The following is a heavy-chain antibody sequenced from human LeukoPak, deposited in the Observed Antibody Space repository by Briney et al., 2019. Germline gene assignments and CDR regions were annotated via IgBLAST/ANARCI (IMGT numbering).Heavy chain of an antibody. CDR2: IYYSGST. J-gene: IGHJ6*04. Sequence: SETLYLTCTVSGGSISSGGYYWSWIRQHPGKGLEWIGYIYYSGSTYYNPSLKSRVTISVDTSKNQFSLKLSSVTAADTAVYYCARARLGYCSGGSCYSTYYGMDVWGKGTTVTVSS. CDR1: GGSISSGGYY. CDR3: ARARLGYCSGGSCYSTYYGMDV. D-gene: IGHD2-15*01. V-gene: IGHV4-31*03.